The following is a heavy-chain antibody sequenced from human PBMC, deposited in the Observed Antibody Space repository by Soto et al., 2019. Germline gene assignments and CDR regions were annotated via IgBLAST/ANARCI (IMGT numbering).Heavy chain of an antibody. CDR1: GGSFSGYF. CDR3: ERGGSSDWQVAFDF. J-gene: IGHJ3*01. D-gene: IGHD6-19*01. CDR2: VNHNGRN. V-gene: IGHV4-34*01. Sequence: SETLSLTCAVYGGSFSGYFWNWIRQSPGKGLEWIGKVNHNGRNNYNPSLKSRVTISLDMSKNQISLKLTSVTAADTAVYYCERGGSSDWQVAFDFWGQGTMVT.